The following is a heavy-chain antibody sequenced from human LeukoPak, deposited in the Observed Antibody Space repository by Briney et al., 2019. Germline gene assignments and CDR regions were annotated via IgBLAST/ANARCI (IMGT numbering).Heavy chain of an antibody. D-gene: IGHD5-24*01. CDR2: IYHSGST. CDR1: GDSISSSSYY. V-gene: IGHV4-39*07. Sequence: SETLSLTCTVSGDSISSSSYYWGWIRQPPGKGLEWIGSIYHSGSTYYNPSLKSRVTISVDTSKNQFSLKLSSVTAADTAVHYCARVGLFSVEMATINYWGQGTLVTVSS. CDR3: ARVGLFSVEMATINY. J-gene: IGHJ4*02.